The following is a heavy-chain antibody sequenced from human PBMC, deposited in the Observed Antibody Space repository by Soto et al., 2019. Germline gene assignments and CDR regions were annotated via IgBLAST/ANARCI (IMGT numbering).Heavy chain of an antibody. D-gene: IGHD6-19*01. CDR1: GFTFSSCA. CDR2: ISGSGGST. CDR3: AKDSAQWLVGYYGMDV. Sequence: PGGSLRLSCAASGFTFSSCAMSWVRQAPGKGLEWFSAISGSGGSTYYAYSVKGWFTISRDNSKNTLYLQMNSLRAEDTAVYYCAKDSAQWLVGYYGMDVWGRGSTDTVSS. V-gene: IGHV3-23*01. J-gene: IGHJ6*02.